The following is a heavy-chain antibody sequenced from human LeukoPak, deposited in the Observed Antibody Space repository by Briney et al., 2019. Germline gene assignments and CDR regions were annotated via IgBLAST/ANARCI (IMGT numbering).Heavy chain of an antibody. V-gene: IGHV1-46*01. Sequence: ASVKVSCKASGYTFTSYYLHWVRQAPGQGLEWMGIINPTGGSTSYAQRFQGRVTMTRDTSTSTVYMELSSLRSEDTAVYYCARATVAVPFDYWGQGTLVTVSS. D-gene: IGHD6-19*01. CDR3: ARATVAVPFDY. CDR2: INPTGGST. CDR1: GYTFTSYY. J-gene: IGHJ4*02.